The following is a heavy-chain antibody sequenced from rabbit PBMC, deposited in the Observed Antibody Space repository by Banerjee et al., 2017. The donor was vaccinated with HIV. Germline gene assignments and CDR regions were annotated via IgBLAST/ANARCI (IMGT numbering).Heavy chain of an antibody. D-gene: IGHD1-1*01. J-gene: IGHJ4*01. CDR2: MDTGSSGST. V-gene: IGHV1S40*01. CDR1: GFSFSSSYY. Sequence: QSLEESGGDLVKPGASLTLTCTASGFSFSSSYYMCWVRQAPGKGLEWIACMDTGSSGSTYYASWAKGRFTISKTSSTTVTLQMTSLTVADTATYFCARDLPISGGFSFDLWGPGTLVTVS. CDR3: ARDLPISGGFSFDL.